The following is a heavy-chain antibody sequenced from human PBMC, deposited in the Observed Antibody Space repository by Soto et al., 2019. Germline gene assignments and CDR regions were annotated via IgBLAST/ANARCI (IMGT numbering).Heavy chain of an antibody. CDR1: GYSFTKYW. J-gene: IGHJ6*02. CDR3: ARDRFYSDYAAGGMDV. Sequence: GESLKISCKGSGYSFTKYWINWVRQMPGKGLEWMGSIDPSDSHTNYRPSFQGHVTISVDKSSSTAYLQWNSLKASDTAMYYCARDRFYSDYAAGGMDVWGQGTTVTV. V-gene: IGHV5-10-1*01. D-gene: IGHD4-17*01. CDR2: IDPSDSHT.